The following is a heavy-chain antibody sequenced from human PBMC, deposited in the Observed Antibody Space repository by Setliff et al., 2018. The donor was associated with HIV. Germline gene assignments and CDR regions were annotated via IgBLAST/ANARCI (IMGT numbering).Heavy chain of an antibody. D-gene: IGHD2-8*01. V-gene: IGHV1-8*02. CDR3: ARGFMSIRVLTPFDY. J-gene: IGHJ4*02. CDR2: MNPYTGNA. Sequence: ASVKVSCKASGGSFSSYGLSWVRQATGQGLEWMGWMNPYTGNAGFAQKFQDRAAMTRNTSISTTYMELSSLRSEDTAVYYCARGFMSIRVLTPFDYWGQGTLVTVSS. CDR1: GGSFSSYG.